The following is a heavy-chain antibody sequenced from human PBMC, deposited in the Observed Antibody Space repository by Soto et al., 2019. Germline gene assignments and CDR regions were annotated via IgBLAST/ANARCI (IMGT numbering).Heavy chain of an antibody. CDR2: IYYSGST. CDR1: GCSISSYY. J-gene: IGHJ4*02. Sequence: SETLSLTCTVSGCSISSYYWSWIRQPPGKGLEWIGYIYYSGSTNYNPSLKSRVTISVDTSKNQFSLKLSSVTAADTAVYYCARDSGYGDPFDYWGQGTLVTVSS. D-gene: IGHD4-17*01. CDR3: ARDSGYGDPFDY. V-gene: IGHV4-59*01.